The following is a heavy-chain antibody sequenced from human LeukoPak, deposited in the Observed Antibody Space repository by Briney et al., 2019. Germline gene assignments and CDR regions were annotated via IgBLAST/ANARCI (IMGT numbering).Heavy chain of an antibody. CDR3: ARERPGDILTGYYFDY. CDR1: GGSISSGDYY. CDR2: IYYSGST. V-gene: IGHV4-30-4*02. J-gene: IGHJ4*02. D-gene: IGHD3-9*01. Sequence: SETLSLTCTVSGGSISSGDYYWSWIRQPPGKGLEWIGYIYYSGSTYYNPSLKSRVTISVDTSKNQFSLKLSSVTAADTAVYYCARERPGDILTGYYFDYWGQGTLVTVSS.